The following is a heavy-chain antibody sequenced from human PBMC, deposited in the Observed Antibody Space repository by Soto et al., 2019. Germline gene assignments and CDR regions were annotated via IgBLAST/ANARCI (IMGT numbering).Heavy chain of an antibody. CDR2: TYYRSKWYF. V-gene: IGHV6-1*01. D-gene: IGHD3-10*01. J-gene: IGHJ5*02. CDR3: AKGGLVRGSSHGCFDP. Sequence: PSQTLSLTCAISGDSVSSNSAAWNWIRQSPSRGLEWLGRTYYRSKWYFDYAVSVKSRIAINPDTSKNQFSLQLNSVTPEATAVYYCAKGGLVRGSSHGCFDPWGQGLLVTAAS. CDR1: GDSVSSNSAA.